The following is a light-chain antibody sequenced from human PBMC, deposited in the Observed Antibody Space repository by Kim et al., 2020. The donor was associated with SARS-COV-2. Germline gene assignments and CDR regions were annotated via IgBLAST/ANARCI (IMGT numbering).Light chain of an antibody. Sequence: ATINCRSSQTVLYSSDNKNYLAWYQQKPGQPPKLLIYWASARESGVPDRFSGSGSGTDFTLTIASLQAEDVAVYYCQQYYSTPITFGQGTRLEIK. CDR2: WAS. CDR1: QTVLYSSDNKNY. V-gene: IGKV4-1*01. J-gene: IGKJ5*01. CDR3: QQYYSTPIT.